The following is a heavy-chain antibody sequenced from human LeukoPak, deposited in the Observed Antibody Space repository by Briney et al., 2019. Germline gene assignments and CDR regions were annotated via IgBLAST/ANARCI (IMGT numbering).Heavy chain of an antibody. CDR2: VSYTGST. Sequence: NPSETLSLTCTVSGGSISSSTYYWGWIRQPPGKGLEWIGSVSYTGSTYYNPSLKSRVTISVDTSRNQFSLRLSSVTAADTAVYYCAREADNNWGYWGQGTLVTVSS. CDR3: AREADNNWGY. J-gene: IGHJ4*02. D-gene: IGHD1-1*01. V-gene: IGHV4-39*02. CDR1: GGSISSSTYY.